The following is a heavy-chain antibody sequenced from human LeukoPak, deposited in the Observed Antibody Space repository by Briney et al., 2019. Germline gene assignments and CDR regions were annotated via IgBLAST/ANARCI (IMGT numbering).Heavy chain of an antibody. J-gene: IGHJ4*02. CDR1: GFTFSSHW. CDR3: ARGSGIFTGIDE. CDR2: IKDDGSHT. Sequence: GGSLRLSCAASGFTFSSHWMHWVRQAPGKGLVWVSRIKDDGSHTNYADSVKGRFTISRDNAKNTLSLQMNSLRAEDTAVYYCARGSGIFTGIDEWGQGALVNVSS. D-gene: IGHD6-25*01. V-gene: IGHV3-74*01.